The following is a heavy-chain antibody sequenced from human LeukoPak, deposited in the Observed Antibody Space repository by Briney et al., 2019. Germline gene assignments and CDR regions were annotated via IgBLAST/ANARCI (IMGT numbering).Heavy chain of an antibody. CDR3: ARDRVGNMVRGVFNWFDP. CDR2: INPNSGGT. CDR1: GYTFTGHY. D-gene: IGHD3-10*01. V-gene: IGHV1-2*04. Sequence: PRASVKVSCKASGYTFTGHYMHWVRQAPGQGLEWMGWINPNSGGTNYAQKFQGWVTMTRDTSISTAYMELSRLRSDDTAVYYCARDRVGNMVRGVFNWFDPWGQGTLVTVSS. J-gene: IGHJ5*02.